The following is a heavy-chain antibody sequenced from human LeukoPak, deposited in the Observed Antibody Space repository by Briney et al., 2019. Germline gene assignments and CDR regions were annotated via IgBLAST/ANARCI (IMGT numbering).Heavy chain of an antibody. V-gene: IGHV3-15*01. D-gene: IGHD4-17*01. J-gene: IGHJ4*02. CDR2: IKRKTDGGTT. Sequence: GGSLILSCAASGFTFSNAWMSWVRQAPGKGLEWVGRIKRKTDGGTTDYAAPVKGRFTISRDDSKNTLYLQMNSLKTEDTAVYYCSTTTVTLFDQWGQGTLVTVSS. CDR3: STTTVTLFDQ. CDR1: GFTFSNAW.